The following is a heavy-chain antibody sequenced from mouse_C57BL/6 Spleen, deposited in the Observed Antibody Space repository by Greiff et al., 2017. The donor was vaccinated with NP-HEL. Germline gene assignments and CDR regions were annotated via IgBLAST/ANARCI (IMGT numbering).Heavy chain of an antibody. J-gene: IGHJ1*03. D-gene: IGHD2-4*01. CDR3: ARHEGHDYEGDWYFDV. Sequence: QVQLKESGAELVKPGASVKQSCKASGYTFTEYTIHWVKQRPGQGLEWIGWFYPGSGSIKYNEKFKDKATLTADKSSSTVYIELSSLTSDGSAVYFCARHEGHDYEGDWYFDVWGTGTTVTVSS. CDR2: FYPGSGSI. CDR1: GYTFTEYT. V-gene: IGHV1-62-2*01.